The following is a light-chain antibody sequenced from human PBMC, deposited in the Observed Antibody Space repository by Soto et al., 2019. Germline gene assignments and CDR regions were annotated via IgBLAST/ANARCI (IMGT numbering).Light chain of an antibody. Sequence: QYVLTQPPSASGTPGQRVTISCSGSRFNIGSNIVNWYQQLPGTAPRVLIYTNNQRPSGVPDRFSASKSGTSASLAISGLQSEAEADYYGAAWDDSLNGRVFGGVTKLTVL. CDR2: TNN. V-gene: IGLV1-44*01. CDR1: RFNIGSNI. J-gene: IGLJ2*01. CDR3: AAWDDSLNGRV.